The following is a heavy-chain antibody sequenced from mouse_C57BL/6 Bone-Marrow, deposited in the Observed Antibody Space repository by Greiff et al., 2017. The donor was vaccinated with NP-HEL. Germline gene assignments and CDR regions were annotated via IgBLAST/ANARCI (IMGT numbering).Heavy chain of an antibody. CDR2: ILPGSGST. CDR3: ARGITTGVATGYFDY. V-gene: IGHV1-9*01. Sequence: QVQLQQSGAELMKPGASVKLSCKATGYTFTGYWIEWVKQRPGHGLEWIGEILPGSGSTNYNEKFKGKATLTADTSSNTAYMQLSSLTTEDSAISYCARGITTGVATGYFDYWGQGTTLTVAS. J-gene: IGHJ2*01. D-gene: IGHD1-1*01. CDR1: GYTFTGYW.